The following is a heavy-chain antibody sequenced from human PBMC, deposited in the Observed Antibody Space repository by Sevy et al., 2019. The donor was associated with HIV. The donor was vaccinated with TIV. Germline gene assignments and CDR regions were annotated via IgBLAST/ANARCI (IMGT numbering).Heavy chain of an antibody. V-gene: IGHV3-53*01. J-gene: IGHJ6*03. CDR3: ASCIAAAGTPYYYYYMDV. CDR1: GFTVSSNY. D-gene: IGHD6-13*01. Sequence: GGSLRLSCAASGFTVSSNYMSWVRQAPGKGLEWVSVIYSGGSTYYADPVKGRFTISRDNSKNTLYLQMNSLRAEDTAVYYCASCIAAAGTPYYYYYMDVWGKGTTVTVSS. CDR2: IYSGGST.